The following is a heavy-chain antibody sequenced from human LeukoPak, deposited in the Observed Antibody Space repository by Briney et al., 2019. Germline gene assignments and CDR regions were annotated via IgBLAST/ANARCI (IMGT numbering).Heavy chain of an antibody. CDR2: IYHSGST. V-gene: IGHV4-38-2*02. CDR1: GYSISSGYY. D-gene: IGHD6-13*01. J-gene: IGHJ5*02. Sequence: PSETLSLTCTVSGYSISSGYYWGWIRQPPGKGLEWIGSIYHSGSTYYNPSLKSRVTISVDTSKNQFSLKLSSVTAADTAVYYCARDISSSYNWFDPWGQGTLVTVSS. CDR3: ARDISSSYNWFDP.